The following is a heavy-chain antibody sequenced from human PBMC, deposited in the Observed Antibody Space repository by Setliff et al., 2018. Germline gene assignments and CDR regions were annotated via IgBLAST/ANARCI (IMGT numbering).Heavy chain of an antibody. V-gene: IGHV1-2*02. CDR2: INPDSGDT. J-gene: IGHJ5*02. CDR3: VRSGKFGMRFWFDQ. D-gene: IGHD1-26*01. CDR1: RGTFSSYD. Sequence: ASVKVSCKASRGTFSSYDITWVRQAPGQGLEWMGWINPDSGDTHSAQKFQGRVTMTRDTSINTAYMELGSLTSDDTAFYYCVRSGKFGMRFWFDQWGQGTLVTVSS.